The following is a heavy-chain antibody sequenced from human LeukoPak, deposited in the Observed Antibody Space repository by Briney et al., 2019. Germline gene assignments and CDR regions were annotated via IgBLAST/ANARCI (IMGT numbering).Heavy chain of an antibody. D-gene: IGHD3-9*01. V-gene: IGHV3-23*01. CDR3: AKDDTYYDILTYGS. CDR1: GXTFSXXA. Sequence: AXGXTFSXXAMSWXXXXPGKXXXXXSAISGSGGSTYYADSVKGRFTISRDNAKNTLYMQMNSLRAEDTAVYYCAKDDTYYDILTYGSWGQGTLVTVSS. CDR2: ISGSGGST. J-gene: IGHJ4*02.